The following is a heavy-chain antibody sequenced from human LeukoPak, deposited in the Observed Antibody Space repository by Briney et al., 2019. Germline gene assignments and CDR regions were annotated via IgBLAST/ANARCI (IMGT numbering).Heavy chain of an antibody. J-gene: IGHJ4*02. CDR2: IYYSGST. CDR1: GGSISSYY. V-gene: IGHV4-59*01. Sequence: PSETLSLTCTVSGGSISSYYWSWIRQPPGKGLEWIGYIYYSGSTNYNPSLKSRVTISVDTSKNQFSLKLSSVTAADTAVYYCARIGSSFDEYLLPYWGQGTLVTVSS. CDR3: ARIGSSFDEYLLPY. D-gene: IGHD2-2*01.